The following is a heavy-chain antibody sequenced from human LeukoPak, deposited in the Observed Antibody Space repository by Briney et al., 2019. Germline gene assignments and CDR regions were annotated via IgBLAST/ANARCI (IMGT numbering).Heavy chain of an antibody. Sequence: PGGSLRLSCAASGFTFSSYSMNWVRQAPGKGLEWVSYISSSSSTIYYADSVKGRFTISRDNAKNSLYLQMNSLRAEDTAVYYCARVANKRASHVMVGATTVADYWGQGTLVTVSS. CDR1: GFTFSSYS. J-gene: IGHJ4*02. CDR3: ARVANKRASHVMVGATTVADY. V-gene: IGHV3-48*04. CDR2: ISSSSSTI. D-gene: IGHD1-26*01.